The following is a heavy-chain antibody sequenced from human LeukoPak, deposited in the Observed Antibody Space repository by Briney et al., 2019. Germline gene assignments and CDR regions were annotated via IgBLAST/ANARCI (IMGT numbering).Heavy chain of an antibody. J-gene: IGHJ6*03. V-gene: IGHV3-23*01. CDR1: GFTFSSYG. D-gene: IGHD5-12*01. CDR2: ISGSGGTT. Sequence: GGSLRLSCAASGFTFSSYGMSWVRQAPGKGLEWVSAISGSGGTTFYTDSVKGRFTISRDNSKNTLFLQMNSLRAEDTALYYCAKGQQWLGYYYYMDVWGKGTTVTVSS. CDR3: AKGQQWLGYYYYMDV.